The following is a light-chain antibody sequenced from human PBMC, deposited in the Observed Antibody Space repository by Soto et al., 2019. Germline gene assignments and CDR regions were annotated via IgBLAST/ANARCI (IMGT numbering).Light chain of an antibody. CDR3: QQYNNWPHT. J-gene: IGKJ2*01. CDR2: GAS. Sequence: EIVMTQSPATLSVSPGESATLSCRASQGVTYNLAWYQQKPGQAPRLLIYGASTRATGIPARFSGSGSGTEFTLTISSLQSEDFAFYHCQQYNNWPHTFGRGTKLEIK. CDR1: QGVTYN. V-gene: IGKV3-15*01.